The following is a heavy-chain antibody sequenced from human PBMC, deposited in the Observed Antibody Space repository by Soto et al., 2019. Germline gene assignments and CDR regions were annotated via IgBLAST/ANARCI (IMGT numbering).Heavy chain of an antibody. D-gene: IGHD2-15*01. V-gene: IGHV1-2*02. CDR3: ARVLLTPSTHLDR. Sequence: ASVKVSCKASGYMFTGNYMHWVRQAPGQGLEYMGWINPNSGATNYAQKFQGRVTMTWDTSISTAYVELSRLRSDDTAIYYCARVLLTPSTHLDRWGQGTLVTVSS. CDR1: GYMFTGNY. CDR2: INPNSGAT. J-gene: IGHJ5*02.